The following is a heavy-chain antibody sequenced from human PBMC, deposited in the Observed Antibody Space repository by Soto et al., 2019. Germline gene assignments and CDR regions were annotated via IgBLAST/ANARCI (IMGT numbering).Heavy chain of an antibody. CDR1: GGTFSSYT. D-gene: IGHD2-15*01. Sequence: ASVKVSCKASGGTFSSYTISWVRQAPGQGLEWMGRIIPILGIANYAQKFQGRVTITADKSMSTAYMELSSLRSEDTAVYYCAREDIVVVTPANYYYYMDVWGKGTTVTVSS. CDR2: IIPILGIA. V-gene: IGHV1-69*04. J-gene: IGHJ6*03. CDR3: AREDIVVVTPANYYYYMDV.